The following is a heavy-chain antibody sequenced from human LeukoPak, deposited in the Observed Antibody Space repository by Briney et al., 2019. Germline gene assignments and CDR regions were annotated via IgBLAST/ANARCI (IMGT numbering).Heavy chain of an antibody. V-gene: IGHV3-30-3*01. Sequence: GGSLRLSCAASGFTFSSYAMHWVRQAPGKGLEWVAVISYDGSNKYYADSVKGRFTISRDNSKNTLYLQMNSLRAEDTAVYYCAGGPYGYSSSWYAYYFDYWGQGTLVTVSS. CDR3: AGGPYGYSSSWYAYYFDY. CDR2: ISYDGSNK. J-gene: IGHJ4*02. D-gene: IGHD6-13*01. CDR1: GFTFSSYA.